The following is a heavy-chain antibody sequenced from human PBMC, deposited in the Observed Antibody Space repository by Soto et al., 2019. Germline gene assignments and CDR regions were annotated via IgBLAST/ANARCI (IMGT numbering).Heavy chain of an antibody. V-gene: IGHV4-39*01. CDR1: GGSISSSSYY. D-gene: IGHD3-3*01. J-gene: IGHJ5*02. CDR2: IYYSGST. CDR3: ASGLLEWPPHSWFDP. Sequence: QLQLQESGPGLVKPSETLSLTCTVSGGSISSSSYYWGWIRQPPGKGLEWIGSIYYSGSTYYNPSLKSRVTISVDTSKNQFPLKLSSVTAADTAVYYCASGLLEWPPHSWFDPWGQGTLVTVSS.